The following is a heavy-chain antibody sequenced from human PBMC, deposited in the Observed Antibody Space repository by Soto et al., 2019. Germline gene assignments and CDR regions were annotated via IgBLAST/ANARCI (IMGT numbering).Heavy chain of an antibody. J-gene: IGHJ4*02. Sequence: GGSLRLSGAASGFTFSNYWMSWVRQAPGKGLEWVANIKQDGSAKYYVDSVKGRFTISRDNAKNSLYLQMNSLRADDTAVYYCATWLKTSGWYVLLEGSFDYWGQGTLVTVSS. D-gene: IGHD6-19*01. CDR2: IKQDGSAK. CDR3: ATWLKTSGWYVLLEGSFDY. V-gene: IGHV3-7*01. CDR1: GFTFSNYW.